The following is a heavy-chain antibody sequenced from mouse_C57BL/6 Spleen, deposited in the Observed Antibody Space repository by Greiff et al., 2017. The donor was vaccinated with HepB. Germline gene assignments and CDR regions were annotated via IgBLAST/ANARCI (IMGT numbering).Heavy chain of an antibody. CDR1: GYTFTSYW. V-gene: IGHV1-64*01. CDR3: AGKQAGYAMDY. Sequence: VQLQQPGAELVKPGASVKLSCKASGYTFTSYWMHWVKQRPGQGLEWIGMIHPNSGSTNYNEKFKSKATLTVDKSSSTAYMQLSSLTSEDSAVYYCAGKQAGYAMDYWGQGTSVTVSS. D-gene: IGHD4-1*01. CDR2: IHPNSGST. J-gene: IGHJ4*01.